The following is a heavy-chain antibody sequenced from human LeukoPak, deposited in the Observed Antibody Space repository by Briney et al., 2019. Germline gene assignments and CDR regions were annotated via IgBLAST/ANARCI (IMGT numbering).Heavy chain of an antibody. CDR3: AESSGWFLFDY. V-gene: IGHV4-39*01. D-gene: IGHD6-19*01. Sequence: SETLSLTCTVSGGSISSSSYYWGWIRQPPGKGLEWIGSIYYSGSTYYNPSLKSRVTISVDTSKNQFSLKLSSVTAADTAVYYCAESSGWFLFDYWGQGTLVTVSS. CDR1: GGSISSSSYY. J-gene: IGHJ4*02. CDR2: IYYSGST.